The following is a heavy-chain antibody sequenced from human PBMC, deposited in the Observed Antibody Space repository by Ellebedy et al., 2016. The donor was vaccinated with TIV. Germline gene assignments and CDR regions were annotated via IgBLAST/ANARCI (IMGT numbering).Heavy chain of an antibody. CDR1: GGSVSSGSYY. CDR2: IYYSGST. Sequence: SETLSLTXIVSGGSVSSGSYYWSWIRQHPGKGLEWIGYIYYSGSTYYNPSLKSRVTISVDTSKNQFSLKLSSVTAADTAVYYCARETQGFDYWGQGTLVTVSS. J-gene: IGHJ4*02. CDR3: ARETQGFDY. V-gene: IGHV4-31*03.